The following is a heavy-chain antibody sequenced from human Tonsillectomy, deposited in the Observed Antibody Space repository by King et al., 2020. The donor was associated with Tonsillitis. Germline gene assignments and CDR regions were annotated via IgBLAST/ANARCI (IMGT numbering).Heavy chain of an antibody. CDR3: ARDPTDTSLAY. CDR2: IYYSGST. J-gene: IGHJ4*02. CDR1: GGSISSGDYY. Sequence: QLQESGPGMVKPTQTLSLTCTVSGGSISSGDYYWRWIRQPPGKGMEWIGYIYYSGSTYYNTSLKSRVTITVDTSKNQLSLKLSSVTAADTAVYYCARDPTDTSLAYCGQGTLVTVSS. D-gene: IGHD2-2*01. V-gene: IGHV4-30-4*01.